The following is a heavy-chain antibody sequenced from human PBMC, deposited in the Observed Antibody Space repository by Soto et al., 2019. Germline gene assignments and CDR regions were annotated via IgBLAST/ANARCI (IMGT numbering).Heavy chain of an antibody. V-gene: IGHV1-18*01. J-gene: IGHJ3*02. D-gene: IGHD3-22*01. CDR1: GYTFTSYG. Sequence: ASVKVSCKASGYTFTSYGISWVRQAPGQGLEWMGWISAYNGNTNYAQKLQGRVTMTTDTSTSTAYMELRSLRSDDTAVYYCARAIHEDYYDSSGYYPDAFDIWGQGTMVTVSS. CDR3: ARAIHEDYYDSSGYYPDAFDI. CDR2: ISAYNGNT.